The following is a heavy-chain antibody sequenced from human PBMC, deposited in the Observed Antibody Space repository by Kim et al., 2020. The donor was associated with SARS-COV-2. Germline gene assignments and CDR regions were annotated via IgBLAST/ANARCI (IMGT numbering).Heavy chain of an antibody. CDR3: ARGPRWQLVRGGWFDP. Sequence: SETLSLTCAVYGGSFSGYYWSWIRQPPGKGLEWIGEINHSGSTNYNPSLKSRVTISVDTSKNQFSLKLSSVTAADTAVYYCARGPRWQLVRGGWFDPWGQGTLVTVSS. D-gene: IGHD6-6*01. V-gene: IGHV4-34*01. CDR1: GGSFSGYY. CDR2: INHSGST. J-gene: IGHJ5*02.